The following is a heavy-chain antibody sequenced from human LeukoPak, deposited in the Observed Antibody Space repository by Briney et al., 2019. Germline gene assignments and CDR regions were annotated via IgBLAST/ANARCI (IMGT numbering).Heavy chain of an antibody. CDR1: GFTFSSYA. CDR2: ISGSGGST. J-gene: IGHJ4*02. V-gene: IGHV3-23*01. D-gene: IGHD6-19*01. Sequence: SGGSLRLSCAASGFTFSSYAMSWVRQAPGKGLEWVSAISGSGGSTYYADSVKGRFTISRDNSKNTLYLQMNSLRAEDTAVYYCANLYSSGWYIFDYWGQGTLVTVSS. CDR3: ANLYSSGWYIFDY.